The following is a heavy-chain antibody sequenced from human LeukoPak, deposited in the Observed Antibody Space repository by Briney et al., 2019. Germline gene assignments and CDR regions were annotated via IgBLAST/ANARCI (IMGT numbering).Heavy chain of an antibody. D-gene: IGHD6-19*01. CDR3: ARGVRIAVAGNIDY. V-gene: IGHV3-23*01. J-gene: IGHJ4*02. Sequence: GGTLRLSCAASGFTFSSYGMSWVRQAPGKGLEWVSAISGSGGSTYYADSVKGRFTISRDNSKNTLYLQMNSLRAEDTAVYYCARGVRIAVAGNIDYWGQGTLVTVSS. CDR2: ISGSGGST. CDR1: GFTFSSYG.